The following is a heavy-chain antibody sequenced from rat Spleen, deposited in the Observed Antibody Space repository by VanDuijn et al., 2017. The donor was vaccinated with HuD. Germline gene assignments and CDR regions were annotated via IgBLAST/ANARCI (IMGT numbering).Heavy chain of an antibody. CDR3: ARGPNYGGYPDYFDY. CDR1: GFTFSDYN. CDR2: IIYDGSRT. V-gene: IGHV5S10*01. J-gene: IGHJ2*01. D-gene: IGHD1-11*01. Sequence: EVQLVESGGGLVQPGRSLKLSCAASGFTFSDYNMAWVRQAPKKGLEWVATIIYDGSRTYYGDSVKGRFTISRDNAKSTLYLQMESLRSEDTATYYCARGPNYGGYPDYFDYWGQGVMVTVSS.